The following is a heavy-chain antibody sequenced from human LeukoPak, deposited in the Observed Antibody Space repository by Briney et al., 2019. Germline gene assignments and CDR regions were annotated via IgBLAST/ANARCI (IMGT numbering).Heavy chain of an antibody. CDR2: ISGSGGST. Sequence: GGSLRLSCAASGFTFSSYAMSWVRQAPGKGLEWVSAISGSGGSTYYADSVKGRFTISRDNSKNTLYLQMNSLRAEDTAVYYCAKDQIGSGSYTFYYFDYWGQGTLVTVSS. CDR3: AKDQIGSGSYTFYYFDY. D-gene: IGHD1-26*01. J-gene: IGHJ4*02. CDR1: GFTFSSYA. V-gene: IGHV3-23*01.